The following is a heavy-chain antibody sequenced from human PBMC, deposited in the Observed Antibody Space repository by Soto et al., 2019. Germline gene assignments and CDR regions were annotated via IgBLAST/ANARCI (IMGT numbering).Heavy chain of an antibody. CDR2: IIPILGIA. D-gene: IGHD2-15*01. CDR3: ARGNGVVVAATQDAWFDP. J-gene: IGHJ5*02. V-gene: IGHV1-69*02. CDR1: GGTFSSYT. Sequence: QVQLVQSGAEVKKPGSSVKVSCKASGGTFSSYTISWVRQAPGQGLEWMGRIIPILGIANYAQKFQSRVTITADKSTSTAYMELSSLRSEDTAVYYCARGNGVVVAATQDAWFDPWGQGTLVTVSS.